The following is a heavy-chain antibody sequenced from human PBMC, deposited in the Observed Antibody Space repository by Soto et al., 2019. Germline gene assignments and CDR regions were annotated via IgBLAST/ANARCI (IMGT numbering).Heavy chain of an antibody. CDR1: GFTFSSYA. J-gene: IGHJ6*03. D-gene: IGHD3-10*01. V-gene: IGHV3-23*01. CDR2: ISGSGGST. Sequence: PGGSLRLSCAASGFTFSSYAMSWVRQAPGKGLERVSAISGSGGSTYYADSVKGRFTIFRDNSKNTLYLQMNSLRAEDTAVYFCVKDEMEVVRGVTMFYMDVWGKGTTVTVSS. CDR3: VKDEMEVVRGVTMFYMDV.